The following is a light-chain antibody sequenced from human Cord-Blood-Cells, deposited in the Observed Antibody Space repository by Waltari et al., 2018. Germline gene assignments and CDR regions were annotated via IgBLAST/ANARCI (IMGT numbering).Light chain of an antibody. Sequence: AIRMTQSPSSFSSSTLYGIALTCPASQGISSYLAWYQQKPGKAPKLLIYSASTWQIGVPYRFSGSGSGTDFTLTISCLQSEDFATYYCQQYYSYPWTFGQGTKVEIK. CDR3: QQYYSYPWT. J-gene: IGKJ1*01. CDR2: SAS. V-gene: IGKV1-8*01. CDR1: QGISSY.